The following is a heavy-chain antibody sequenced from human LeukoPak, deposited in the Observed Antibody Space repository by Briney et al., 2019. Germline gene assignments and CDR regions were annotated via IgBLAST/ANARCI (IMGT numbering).Heavy chain of an antibody. CDR1: GFTFRSYA. V-gene: IGHV3-23*01. CDR2: VSGSGDTT. CDR3: AKVGARGCSSSTCFIY. D-gene: IGHD2-2*01. Sequence: PGGSLRLSCAASGFTFRSYAMSWVRQAPGKGLEWVSAVSGSGDTTYYADSVKGRFTISRDNSKTTVSLQMNNLRPEDTAAYYCAKVGARGCSSSTCFIYWGQGTLVTVS. J-gene: IGHJ4*02.